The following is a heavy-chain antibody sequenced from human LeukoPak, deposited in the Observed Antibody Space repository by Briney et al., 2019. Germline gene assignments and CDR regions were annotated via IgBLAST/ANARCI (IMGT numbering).Heavy chain of an antibody. CDR2: IFHSGST. D-gene: IGHD6-19*01. V-gene: IGHV4-38-2*01. CDR1: GYSISSGYY. J-gene: IGHJ4*02. CDR3: ARGDVYSSASDY. Sequence: PSETLSLTCAVSGYSISSGYYWVWIRQPPGKGLEWIATIFHSGSTYFNPSLQSRVTISLDTSKNQFSLKLSSVTAADTALYYCARGDVYSSASDYWGQGTLVTVSS.